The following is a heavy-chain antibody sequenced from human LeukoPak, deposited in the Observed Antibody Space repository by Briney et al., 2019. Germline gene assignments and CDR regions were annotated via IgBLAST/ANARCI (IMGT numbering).Heavy chain of an antibody. J-gene: IGHJ4*02. CDR2: ISSSSSYT. Sequence: GGSLRLSCAASRLTFSSYAMSWIRQAPGQGLEWVSYISSSSSYTNYADSVKGRFTISRDNAKNSLYLQMKSLRAEDTAVYYCARSRGVGPGAYFDYWGQGTLVTVSS. D-gene: IGHD1-26*01. CDR3: ARSRGVGPGAYFDY. CDR1: RLTFSSYA. V-gene: IGHV3-11*03.